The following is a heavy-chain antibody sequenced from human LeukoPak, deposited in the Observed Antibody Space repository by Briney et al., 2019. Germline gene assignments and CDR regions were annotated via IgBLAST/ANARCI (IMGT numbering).Heavy chain of an antibody. CDR1: GYSISSGYY. CDR2: IYHSGST. D-gene: IGHD2-2*01. V-gene: IGHV4-38-2*02. J-gene: IGHJ4*02. CDR3: ARNRRAGVPERFDY. Sequence: SETLSLTCTVSGYSISSGYYWGWIRQPPGKGLEWIGSIYHSGSTYYNPSLKRRVTISVDTSKNQFSLKLSSVTAADTAVYYCARNRRAGVPERFDYWGQGTLVTVSS.